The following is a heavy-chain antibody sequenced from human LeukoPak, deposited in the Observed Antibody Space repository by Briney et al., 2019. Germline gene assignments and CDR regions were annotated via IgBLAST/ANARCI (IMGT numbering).Heavy chain of an antibody. J-gene: IGHJ5*02. CDR3: ARGRRYCSSTSCYFWFDP. CDR2: MWYDGSNK. D-gene: IGHD2-2*01. V-gene: IGHV3-33*01. CDR1: GFTFSSYG. Sequence: PGRSLRLSWAASGFTFSSYGMHWVRQAPGKGLEWVAVMWYDGSNKYYADSVKGRCTTSRDNSKNTLYLQMNSLRADDTAVYYCARGRRYCSSTSCYFWFDPWGQGTLVTVSS.